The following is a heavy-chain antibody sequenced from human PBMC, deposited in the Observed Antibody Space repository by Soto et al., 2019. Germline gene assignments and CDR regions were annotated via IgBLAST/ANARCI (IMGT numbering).Heavy chain of an antibody. Sequence: ASVKVSCKASHYSFARYGISWVRQAPGQGLEWMGWISTYNSDTKYAQKFQGRVTLTTDTPTSTAYMNLRSLTSDDTAVYYCARGGYCSSGSCALYSHDFFGMDVWGQGTTVTVSS. J-gene: IGHJ6*02. CDR1: HYSFARYG. CDR3: ARGGYCSSGSCALYSHDFFGMDV. CDR2: ISTYNSDT. V-gene: IGHV1-18*01. D-gene: IGHD2-15*01.